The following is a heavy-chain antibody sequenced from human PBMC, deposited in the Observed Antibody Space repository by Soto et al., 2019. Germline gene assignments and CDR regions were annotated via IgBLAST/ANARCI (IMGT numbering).Heavy chain of an antibody. J-gene: IGHJ2*01. Sequence: EVQLVESGGGLVKPGGSLRLSCAASGFTFSSYSMNWVRQAPGKGLEWVSSISSSSSYIYYADSVKGRFTISRDNAKNSMYQQKNRLRAGEQAVYYCARDGGRRGGGYFDLWGRGTLVTVSS. CDR2: ISSSSSYI. V-gene: IGHV3-21*01. CDR3: ARDGGRRGGGYFDL. D-gene: IGHD3-16*01. CDR1: GFTFSSYS.